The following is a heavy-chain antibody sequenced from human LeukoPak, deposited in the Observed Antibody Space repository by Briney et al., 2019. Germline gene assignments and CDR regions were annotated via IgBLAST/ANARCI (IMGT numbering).Heavy chain of an antibody. D-gene: IGHD3-22*01. Sequence: GGSLRLSCGASGFTFSSYGMTWVRQAPGRGLEWVSSISGGGYTTYYADSVKGRFTISRDNSKNTLYLQMNSLRAEDTAIYYCAKDYYDSYYFDYWGQGTLVTVSS. CDR1: GFTFSSYG. CDR2: ISGGGYTT. V-gene: IGHV3-23*01. J-gene: IGHJ4*02. CDR3: AKDYYDSYYFDY.